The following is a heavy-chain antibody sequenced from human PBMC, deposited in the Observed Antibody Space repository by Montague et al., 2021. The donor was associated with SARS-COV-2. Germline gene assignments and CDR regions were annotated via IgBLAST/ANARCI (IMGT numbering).Heavy chain of an antibody. D-gene: IGHD3-16*01. Sequence: TLSLTCSVSGASIRGAYHWSWIRQHPGKDLEWIGHTYDDRPIXYNPSLRCRASISLDTSENRFSLTLTSVTAADTARYYCAAYIIGAGGRGSWGQGALVTVSS. CDR3: AAYIIGAGGRGS. J-gene: IGHJ1*01. CDR2: TYDDRPI. CDR1: GASIRGAYH. V-gene: IGHV4-31*03.